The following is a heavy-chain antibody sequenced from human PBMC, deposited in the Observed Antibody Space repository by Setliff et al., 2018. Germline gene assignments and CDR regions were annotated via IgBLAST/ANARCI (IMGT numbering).Heavy chain of an antibody. J-gene: IGHJ4*02. CDR2: ISPYNGHT. Sequence: GASVKVSCKASGHFLSSYGVTWVRQAPGRGLQWMGWISPYNGHTNYAQKFQARVTMTTDTSTSTAFMEMRNLSSDDTAVYYCARWNGSGYFYYWGQGTWVTVSS. V-gene: IGHV1-18*01. D-gene: IGHD3-3*01. CDR1: GHFLSSYG. CDR3: ARWNGSGYFYY.